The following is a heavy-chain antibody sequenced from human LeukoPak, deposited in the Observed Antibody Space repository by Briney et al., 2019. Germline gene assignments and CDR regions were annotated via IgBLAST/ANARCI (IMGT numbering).Heavy chain of an antibody. J-gene: IGHJ4*02. Sequence: GGSLRLSCAASGFTVSSNYMSWVRQAPGKGLEWVSVIYSGGSTYYADSVKGRFTISRDNSKNTLYLQMNSLRAEDTAVYYCARIELGFWSPSGYFDYWGQGTLVTVSS. D-gene: IGHD3-3*01. CDR2: IYSGGST. CDR1: GFTVSSNY. CDR3: ARIELGFWSPSGYFDY. V-gene: IGHV3-66*01.